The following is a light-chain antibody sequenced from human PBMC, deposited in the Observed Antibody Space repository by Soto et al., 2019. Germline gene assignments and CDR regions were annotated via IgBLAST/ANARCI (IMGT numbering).Light chain of an antibody. V-gene: IGKV1-5*01. Sequence: DIQMTQSPSTLSASVGDIVTITFRASQTISSWLAWYQQKPGKAPKLLIYGASNLQSGVPPRFSGSGSGTDFTLAISSLQPEDSATYYCLQDINYPWTCGQGTKGDIK. CDR3: LQDINYPWT. CDR2: GAS. CDR1: QTISSW. J-gene: IGKJ1*01.